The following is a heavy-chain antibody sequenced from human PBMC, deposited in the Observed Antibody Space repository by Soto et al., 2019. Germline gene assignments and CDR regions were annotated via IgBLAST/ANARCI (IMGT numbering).Heavy chain of an antibody. V-gene: IGHV1-18*01. CDR3: ARVLLWFGELGSYYYTDV. D-gene: IGHD3-10*01. CDR1: GYTFTSYG. Sequence: ASVKVSCKASGYTFTSYGISWVRQAPGQGLEWMGWISAYNGNTNYAQKLQGRVTMTTDTSTSTAYMELRSLRSDDTAVYYCARVLLWFGELGSYYYTDVWGKGTTVTVSS. CDR2: ISAYNGNT. J-gene: IGHJ6*03.